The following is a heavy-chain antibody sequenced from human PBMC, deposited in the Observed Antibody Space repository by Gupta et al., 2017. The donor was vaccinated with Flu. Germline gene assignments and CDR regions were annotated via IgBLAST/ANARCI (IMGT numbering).Heavy chain of an antibody. CDR3: AGVTGTGGSRFDP. D-gene: IGHD1-20*01. CDR1: GFTFSSYS. V-gene: IGHV3-21*01. CDR2: ISSSSSYI. J-gene: IGHJ5*02. Sequence: EVQLVESGGGLVKPGGSLRLSCAASGFTFSSYSMHWVRQAPGKGLEWVSSISSSSSYIYYADSVKGRFTISRDNAKNSLYLQMNSLRAEDTAVYYCAGVTGTGGSRFDPWGQGTLVTVSS.